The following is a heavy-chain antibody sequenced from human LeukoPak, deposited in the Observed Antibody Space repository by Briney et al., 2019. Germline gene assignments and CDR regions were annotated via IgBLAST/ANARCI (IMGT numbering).Heavy chain of an antibody. Sequence: SETLSLTCTVSGGSISSSSYYWGWIRQPPGKGLEWIGSIYYSGSTYYNPSLKSRVTISVDTSKNQFSLKLSSVTAADTAVYYCARSSPQGLLWFGELSPLYYYYMDVWGKGTTVTISS. CDR2: IYYSGST. V-gene: IGHV4-39*07. D-gene: IGHD3-10*01. CDR1: GGSISSSSYY. J-gene: IGHJ6*03. CDR3: ARSSPQGLLWFGELSPLYYYYMDV.